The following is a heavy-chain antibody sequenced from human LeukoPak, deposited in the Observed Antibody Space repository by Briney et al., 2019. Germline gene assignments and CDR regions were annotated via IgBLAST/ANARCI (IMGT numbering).Heavy chain of an antibody. D-gene: IGHD3-22*01. CDR1: GHTFTGYY. J-gene: IGHJ4*02. Sequence: ASVKVSCKASGHTFTGYYMHWVRQATGQGLEWMGWMNPNSGDTAYAQKFQGRITLTRITSINTAYMELSSLRSEDTPVYYCARGLGTYDSSEHTWPMISFWGQGTLVTVSS. CDR3: ARGLGTYDSSEHTWPMISF. V-gene: IGHV1-8*02. CDR2: MNPNSGDT.